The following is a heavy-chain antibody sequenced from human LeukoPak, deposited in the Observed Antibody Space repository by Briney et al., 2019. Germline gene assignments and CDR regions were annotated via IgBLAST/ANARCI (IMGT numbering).Heavy chain of an antibody. V-gene: IGHV4-34*01. CDR3: ARGQEIATL. Sequence: SETLSLTCAIYGGSFIGYYWSWIRQPPGKGLEWIGEINHSGSTNYNPSLKSRVTISVDTSKSQFSLKLSSVTAADTAVYYCARGQEIATLRGQGTLVTVSS. CDR2: INHSGST. D-gene: IGHD5-24*01. CDR1: GGSFIGYY. J-gene: IGHJ4*02.